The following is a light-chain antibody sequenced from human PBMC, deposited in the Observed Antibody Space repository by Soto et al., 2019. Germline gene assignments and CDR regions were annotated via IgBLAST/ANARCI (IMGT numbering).Light chain of an antibody. J-gene: IGLJ1*01. CDR1: SGHSSYA. CDR3: QTWGTGIHV. V-gene: IGLV4-69*01. CDR2: LNSDGSH. Sequence: QLVLTQSPSGSASLGASVKFTCTLSSGHSSYAIAWHQQQPEKGPRYLMKLNSDGSHSKGDGIPDRFSGSSSGAERYLTISSLQSEDEADYYCQTWGTGIHVFGTGTKLTVL.